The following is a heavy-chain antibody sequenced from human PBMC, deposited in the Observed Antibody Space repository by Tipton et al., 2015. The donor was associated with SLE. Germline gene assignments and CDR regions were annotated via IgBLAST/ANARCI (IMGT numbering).Heavy chain of an antibody. CDR2: INHSGST. D-gene: IGHD1-26*01. J-gene: IGHJ1*01. V-gene: IGHV4-34*01. CDR1: GGSFSGYY. Sequence: TLSLTCAVYGGSFSGYYWSWNRQPPGKGLEWIGEINHSGSTNYNPSLKSRVTISVDTSKNQFSLKLSSVTAADTAVYYCARSSFLYRKPPNELDNWGQGTLVTASS. CDR3: ARSSFLYRKPPNELDN.